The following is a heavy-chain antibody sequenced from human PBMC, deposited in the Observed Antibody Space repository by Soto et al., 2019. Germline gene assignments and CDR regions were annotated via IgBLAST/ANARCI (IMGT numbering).Heavy chain of an antibody. V-gene: IGHV4-4*07. CDR1: GASMRSYY. J-gene: IGHJ5*02. D-gene: IGHD3-10*01. Sequence: QVQLQESGPGLVKPSETLSLTCTVSGASMRSYYWSWIRQAAGKGLEWIGRFSITGSTDYNPSLMSRVTMSVDTSKNQFSLKLNSVTAADTAVYYCARGAYGSGSSPNWFDPWGQGTLVTVSS. CDR2: FSITGST. CDR3: ARGAYGSGSSPNWFDP.